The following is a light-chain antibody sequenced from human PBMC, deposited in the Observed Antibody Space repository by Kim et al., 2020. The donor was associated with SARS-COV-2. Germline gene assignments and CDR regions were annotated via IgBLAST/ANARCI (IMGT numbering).Light chain of an antibody. J-gene: IGLJ3*02. Sequence: GQRVTISCSGGNSNIGRRSISWYQQLPGTAPKLLIYDNDQRPSGVPDRFSGSKSGTSASLAISGLQSEDEADYYCAGWDVSLNGRVFGGGTKLTVL. CDR1: NSNIGRRS. CDR3: AGWDVSLNGRV. CDR2: DND. V-gene: IGLV1-44*01.